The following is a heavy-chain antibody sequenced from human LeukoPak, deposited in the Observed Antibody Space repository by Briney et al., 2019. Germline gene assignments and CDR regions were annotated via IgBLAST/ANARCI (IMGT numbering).Heavy chain of an antibody. D-gene: IGHD3-10*01. J-gene: IGHJ4*02. V-gene: IGHV3-7*03. CDR2: IKQDGTEK. CDR3: AKDRVDGSGGQFDS. Sequence: PGGSLRLSCAASGFTFSSYWMSWVRQAPGKGLEWVAIIKQDGTEKYYGDSVKGRFTISRDNAMDTLYLQMSSLRADDTAVYYCAKDRVDGSGGQFDSWGQGSLVIVSS. CDR1: GFTFSSYW.